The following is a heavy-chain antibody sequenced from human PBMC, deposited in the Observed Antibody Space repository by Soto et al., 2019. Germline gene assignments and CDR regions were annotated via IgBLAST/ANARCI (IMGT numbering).Heavy chain of an antibody. Sequence: GASVKVSCKASGYTFTGYYMHWVRQAPGQGLEWMGWINPNSGGTNYAQKFQGRVTMTRDTPISTAYMELSRLRSDDTAVYYCARDKRYYVPGAFDIWGQGTMVTVSS. CDR2: INPNSGGT. J-gene: IGHJ3*02. CDR3: ARDKRYYVPGAFDI. CDR1: GYTFTGYY. V-gene: IGHV1-2*02. D-gene: IGHD3-3*01.